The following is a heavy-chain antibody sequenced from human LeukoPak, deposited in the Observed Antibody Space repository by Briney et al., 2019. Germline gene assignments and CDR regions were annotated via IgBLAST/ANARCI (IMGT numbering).Heavy chain of an antibody. Sequence: GGSLRLSCADSGFTFSAYGMHWVRQAPGKGLECVAVISYDGDSKYYADSVKGRFTISRDNSKNTLYLQMNSLGGGDTAVYYCAGGASTYSYVAYWGQGSPVIVSS. CDR2: ISYDGDSK. CDR1: GFTFSAYG. D-gene: IGHD5-18*01. V-gene: IGHV3-30-3*01. J-gene: IGHJ4*02. CDR3: AGGASTYSYVAY.